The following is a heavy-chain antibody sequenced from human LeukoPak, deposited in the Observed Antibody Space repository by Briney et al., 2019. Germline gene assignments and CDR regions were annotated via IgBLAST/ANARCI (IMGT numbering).Heavy chain of an antibody. CDR1: GFTFSSYS. CDR3: ARGFYDSSGYFYYYGMDV. Sequence: PGGSLRLSCAASGFTFSSYSMNWVRQAPGKGLEWVSYISSSSSTIYYADSVKGRFTISRDNAKNSLYLQMNSLRAEDTAVYYCARGFYDSSGYFYYYGMDVWGQGTTVTVSS. CDR2: ISSSSSTI. J-gene: IGHJ6*02. V-gene: IGHV3-48*01. D-gene: IGHD3-22*01.